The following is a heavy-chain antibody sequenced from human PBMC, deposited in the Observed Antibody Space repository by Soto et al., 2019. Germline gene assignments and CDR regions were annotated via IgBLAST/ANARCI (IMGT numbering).Heavy chain of an antibody. D-gene: IGHD5-12*01. Sequence: PGGSLRLSCAASGFTFSSYGMHWVRQAPGKGLEWVAVISYDGSNKYYADSVKGRFTISRDNSKNTLYLQMNSLRAEDTAVYYCAKDLFDSGYDPSVYYYYYMDVWGKGTTVTVSS. CDR1: GFTFSSYG. J-gene: IGHJ6*03. CDR2: ISYDGSNK. CDR3: AKDLFDSGYDPSVYYYYYMDV. V-gene: IGHV3-30*18.